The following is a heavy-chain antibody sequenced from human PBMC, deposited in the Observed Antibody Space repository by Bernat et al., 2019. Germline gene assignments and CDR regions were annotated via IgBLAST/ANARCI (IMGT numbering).Heavy chain of an antibody. J-gene: IGHJ5*02. Sequence: QLQLQESGPGLVKPSETLSLTCTVSGGSISDSSYYWLWIRQPPGKGLELVGTIYYSGSTYYNPSLKSRVTISVDTSKNQFSLKLNSVTAADTAVYYCAGRPTRGRFDPWGQGTLVTVSS. D-gene: IGHD3-10*01. CDR3: AGRPTRGRFDP. CDR1: GGSISDSSYY. V-gene: IGHV4-39*01. CDR2: IYYSGST.